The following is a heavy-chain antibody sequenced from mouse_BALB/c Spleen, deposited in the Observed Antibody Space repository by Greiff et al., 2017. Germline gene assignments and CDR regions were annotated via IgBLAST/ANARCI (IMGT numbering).Heavy chain of an antibody. Sequence: DVQLVESGGGLVKPGGSLKLSCAASGFTFSSYAMSWVRQTPEKRLEWVASISSGGSTYYPDSVKGRFTISRDNARNILYLQMSSLRSEDTAMYYCAREDLLRFFWCAYWGQGTLVTVSA. V-gene: IGHV5-6-5*01. CDR3: AREDLLRFFWCAY. CDR1: GFTFSSYA. J-gene: IGHJ3*01. CDR2: ISSGGST. D-gene: IGHD1-1*01.